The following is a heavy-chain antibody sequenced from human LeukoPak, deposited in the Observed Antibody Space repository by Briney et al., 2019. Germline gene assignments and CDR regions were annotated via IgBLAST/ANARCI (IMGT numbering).Heavy chain of an antibody. Sequence: QTGGTLRLSCSASRCTVSSDDISLVRQAPGKGLDFFSGIGGSGGATYYADSVKGRFTIYRDNCKNPVYLQMNSVRADETAVYYCGKDVYYYGSGSGSDFWREGTMVSVSS. CDR2: IGGSGGAT. D-gene: IGHD3-10*01. CDR3: GKDVYYYGSGSGSDF. V-gene: IGHV3-23*01. CDR1: RCTVSSDD. J-gene: IGHJ4*02.